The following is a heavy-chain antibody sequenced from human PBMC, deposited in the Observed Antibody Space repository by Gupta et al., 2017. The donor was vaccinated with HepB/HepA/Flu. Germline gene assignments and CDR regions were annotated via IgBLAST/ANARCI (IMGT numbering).Heavy chain of an antibody. CDR2: IYYSGST. Sequence: QVQLQESGPGLVKPSQTLSLTCTVPGGSISSDDYYWNWIRQPPGKGLEWIGYIYYSGSTYYNPSLKSRVTISVDPSKNQFSLKLSSVTVADTAVYYCTRGCSMTPNDSWGQGTLVTVSS. CDR3: TRGCSMTPNDS. J-gene: IGHJ4*02. CDR1: GGSISSDDYY. V-gene: IGHV4-30-4*01. D-gene: IGHD2-8*01.